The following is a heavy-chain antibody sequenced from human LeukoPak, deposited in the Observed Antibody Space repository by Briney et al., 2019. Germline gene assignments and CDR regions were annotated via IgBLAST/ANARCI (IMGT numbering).Heavy chain of an antibody. CDR3: ARYWRAGNYYYDY. V-gene: IGHV3-7*01. CDR1: GFPFSRSY. J-gene: IGHJ4*02. D-gene: IGHD1-1*01. Sequence: GGSLRLSCAASGFPFSRSYMGGVRQSPGKGLEGVANIKEDGSDKYYVDSVTGRFTISRDNAESSLYLQMNSLRVEDTAVYYCARYWRAGNYYYDYWGQGTLVTVSS. CDR2: IKEDGSDK.